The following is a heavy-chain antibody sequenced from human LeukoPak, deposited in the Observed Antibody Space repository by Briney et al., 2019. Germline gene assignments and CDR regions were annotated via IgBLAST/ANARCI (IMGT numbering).Heavy chain of an antibody. CDR2: INHSGNT. J-gene: IGHJ4*02. CDR1: GGSFSAYY. CDR3: ARGGALDSSGYDLDY. V-gene: IGHV4-34*01. Sequence: PSETLSLTCAIYGGSFSAYYWSWIRQPPGKGLEWIGEINHSGNTNDNPSLKGRVTISVDTSKNQFSLKLSSVTAADTAVYYCARGGALDSSGYDLDYWGQGTLVTVSS. D-gene: IGHD3-22*01.